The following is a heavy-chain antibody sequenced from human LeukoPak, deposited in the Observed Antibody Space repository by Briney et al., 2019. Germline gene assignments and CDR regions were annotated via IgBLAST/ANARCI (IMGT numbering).Heavy chain of an antibody. CDR2: ISGSGGST. CDR3: ARDGKPYYYDSSGYYSDYYYYYGMDV. D-gene: IGHD3-22*01. V-gene: IGHV3-23*01. CDR1: GFTFSSYA. J-gene: IGHJ6*02. Sequence: GGSLRLSCAASGFTFSSYAMSWVRQAPGKGLEWVSAISGSGGSTYYADSVKGRFTISRDNSKNTLYLQMNSLRAEDTAVYYCARDGKPYYYDSSGYYSDYYYYYGMDVWGHGTPVTVSS.